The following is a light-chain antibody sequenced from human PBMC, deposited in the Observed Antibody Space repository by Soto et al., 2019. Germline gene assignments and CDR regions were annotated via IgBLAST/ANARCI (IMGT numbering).Light chain of an antibody. Sequence: VLTQSPGTLSLSPGEGATLSCRASQRVASDLAWYLQKPGQPPRLLIYDASIRATGIPDRISGSGSGAEFTLTISSLQSEDFAVYYCQQRSDRLPITFGQGTRLEIK. CDR1: QRVASD. V-gene: IGKV3-11*01. J-gene: IGKJ5*01. CDR3: QQRSDRLPIT. CDR2: DAS.